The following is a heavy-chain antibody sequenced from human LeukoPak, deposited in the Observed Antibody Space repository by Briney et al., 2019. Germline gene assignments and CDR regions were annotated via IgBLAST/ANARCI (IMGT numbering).Heavy chain of an antibody. V-gene: IGHV4-34*01. Sequence: SETLSLTCAVYGGSFSGYYWSWIRQPPGKGLEWIGEINHSGSTNYNPSLKSRVTISVDTSKNQFSLKLSSVTAAVTAVYYCARGECSSTSCKDWFDPWGQGTLVTVSS. CDR2: INHSGST. CDR3: ARGECSSTSCKDWFDP. J-gene: IGHJ5*02. D-gene: IGHD2-2*01. CDR1: GGSFSGYY.